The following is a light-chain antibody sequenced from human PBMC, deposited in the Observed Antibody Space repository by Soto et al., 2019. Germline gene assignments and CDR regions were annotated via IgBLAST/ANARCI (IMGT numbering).Light chain of an antibody. CDR3: QQYESYPYS. V-gene: IGKV1-5*01. J-gene: IGKJ2*01. Sequence: IQMTQSPSTVSASVGDRVTITCRASQSISSSLAWYQQKPGKAPKVLIYDASSLDSGVPSRFSGSGYGTDFTLTVSSLPPGDFATYSRQQYESYPYSFGQGTKLEIK. CDR2: DAS. CDR1: QSISSS.